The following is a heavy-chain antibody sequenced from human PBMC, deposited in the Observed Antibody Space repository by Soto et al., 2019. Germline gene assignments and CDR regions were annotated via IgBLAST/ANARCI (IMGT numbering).Heavy chain of an antibody. Sequence: PSETLSLTCTVSGGSISSYYWSWIRQPPGKGLEWIGYIYYSGGTNYNPSLKSRVTISVDTSKNQFSLKLSSVTAADTAVYYCASLDIVVKNNWYFDRWARGNLVTFSS. CDR1: GGSISSYY. J-gene: IGHJ2*01. CDR2: IYYSGGT. CDR3: ASLDIVVKNNWYFDR. V-gene: IGHV4-59*08. D-gene: IGHD2-15*01.